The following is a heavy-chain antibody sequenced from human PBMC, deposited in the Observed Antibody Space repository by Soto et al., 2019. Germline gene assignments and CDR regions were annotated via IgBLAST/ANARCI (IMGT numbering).Heavy chain of an antibody. CDR2: IYYSGST. J-gene: IGHJ4*02. D-gene: IGHD4-17*01. V-gene: IGHV4-39*01. CDR1: GGSISSSSYY. Sequence: SETLSLTCTVSGGSISSSSYYWGWIRQPPGKGLEWIGSIYYSGSTYYNPSLKSRVTISVDTSKNQFSLKLSSVTAADTAVYYCATYTVTTFYFDYWGQGTLVTVSS. CDR3: ATYTVTTFYFDY.